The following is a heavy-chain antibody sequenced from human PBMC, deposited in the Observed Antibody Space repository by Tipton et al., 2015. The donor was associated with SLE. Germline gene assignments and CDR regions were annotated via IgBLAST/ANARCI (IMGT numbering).Heavy chain of an antibody. CDR3: ARVWGGSSWETLDY. D-gene: IGHD6-13*01. Sequence: TLSLTCTVSGGSISTYYWTWIRQPPGKGLEWIGYIYYSGSTNYSPSLKSRVTISVDTSKNQFSLKLNSVTAADTAVYYCARVWGGSSWETLDYWGQGTLVTVSS. J-gene: IGHJ4*02. V-gene: IGHV4-59*01. CDR1: GGSISTYY. CDR2: IYYSGST.